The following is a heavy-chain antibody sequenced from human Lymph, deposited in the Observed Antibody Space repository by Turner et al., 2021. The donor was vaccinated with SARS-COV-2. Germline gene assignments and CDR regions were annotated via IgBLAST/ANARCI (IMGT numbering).Heavy chain of an antibody. J-gene: IGHJ4*02. D-gene: IGHD3-9*01. V-gene: IGHV3-23*01. CDR2: ISVSYGST. Sequence: EVQMLEPGGVSVLSRGSLPLSSPASGFTFSSYAMSWVRQAPGKVLAWVAAISVSYGSTYYAGSVKGRFTISRDNSKNTLYLQMNGLRAEDTAVYYCAKVHGILTSYIDYWGQGTLVTVSS. CDR1: GFTFSSYA. CDR3: AKVHGILTSYIDY.